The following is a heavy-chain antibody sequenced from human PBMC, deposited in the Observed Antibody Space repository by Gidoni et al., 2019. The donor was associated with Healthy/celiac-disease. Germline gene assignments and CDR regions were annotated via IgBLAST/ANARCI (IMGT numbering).Heavy chain of an antibody. J-gene: IGHJ5*02. V-gene: IGHV3-21*01. Sequence: EVQLVESGGGLVKPGGSLRLSCAASGFTFSSYSMNWVRQAPGKGLEWVSSISSSSSYIYYADSVKGRFTISRDNAKNSLYLQMNSLRAEDTAVYYCARDLRPNRLRYRWFDPWGQGTLVTVSS. CDR1: GFTFSSYS. CDR3: ARDLRPNRLRYRWFDP. CDR2: ISSSSSYI. D-gene: IGHD3-9*01.